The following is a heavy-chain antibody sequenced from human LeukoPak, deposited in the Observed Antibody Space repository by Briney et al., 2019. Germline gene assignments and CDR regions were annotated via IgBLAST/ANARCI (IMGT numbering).Heavy chain of an antibody. Sequence: ASVKVSCKASGYTFTSDGISWVRQAPGQGLEWMGWISAYNGNTNYAQKLQGRVTMTTDTSTSTAYMELRSLRSDDTAVYYCARKVYSSGWYDRDYWGQGTLVTVSS. CDR3: ARKVYSSGWYDRDY. CDR1: GYTFTSDG. J-gene: IGHJ4*02. V-gene: IGHV1-18*01. D-gene: IGHD6-19*01. CDR2: ISAYNGNT.